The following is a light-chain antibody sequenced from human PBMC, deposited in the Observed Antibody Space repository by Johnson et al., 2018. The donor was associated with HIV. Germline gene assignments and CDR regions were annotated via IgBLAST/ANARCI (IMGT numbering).Light chain of an antibody. Sequence: QSVLTQPPSVSAAPGQKVTISCSGSSSHIGNNYVSWYQQLPGTAPKLLIYDNNKRPSGIPDRFSGSKSGTSATLGITGLQIGDAADYYCGTWVSSLSAAYVFGTGAELPAL. J-gene: IGLJ1*01. CDR2: DNN. CDR3: GTWVSSLSAAYV. CDR1: SSHIGNNY. V-gene: IGLV1-51*01.